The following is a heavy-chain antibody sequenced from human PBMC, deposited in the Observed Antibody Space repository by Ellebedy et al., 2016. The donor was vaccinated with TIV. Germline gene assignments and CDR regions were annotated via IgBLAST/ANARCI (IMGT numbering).Heavy chain of an antibody. D-gene: IGHD2-2*01. V-gene: IGHV3-23*01. J-gene: IGHJ6*03. Sequence: GESLKISXAASGFTFSSYAMSWVRQAPGKGLEWVSAISGSGGSTYYADSVKGRFTISRDNSKNTLYLQMNSLRAEDTAVYYCAKAAVVRAYYYYMDVWGKGTTVTVSS. CDR2: ISGSGGST. CDR3: AKAAVVRAYYYYMDV. CDR1: GFTFSSYA.